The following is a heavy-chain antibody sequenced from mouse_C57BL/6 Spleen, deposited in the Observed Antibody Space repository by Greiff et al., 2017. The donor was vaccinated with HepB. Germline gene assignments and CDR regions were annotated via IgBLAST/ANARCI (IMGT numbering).Heavy chain of an antibody. CDR1: GYTFTDYY. D-gene: IGHD1-1*01. J-gene: IGHJ1*03. Sequence: QVQLKQSGAELVRPGASVKLSCKASGYTFTDYYINWVKQRPGQGLEWIARIYPGSGNTYYNEKFKGKATLTAEKSSSTAYMQLSSLTSEDSAVYCCARGVIDYGSSYYWYFDVWGTGTTVTVSS. CDR2: IYPGSGNT. CDR3: ARGVIDYGSSYYWYFDV. V-gene: IGHV1-76*01.